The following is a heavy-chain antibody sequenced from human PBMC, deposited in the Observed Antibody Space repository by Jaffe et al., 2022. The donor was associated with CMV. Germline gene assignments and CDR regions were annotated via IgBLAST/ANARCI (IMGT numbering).Heavy chain of an antibody. D-gene: IGHD5-18*01. J-gene: IGHJ3*01. CDR2: ISAYNYKK. V-gene: IGHV1-18*04. CDR1: GYSFTRYG. CDR3: VRDLEPGYTYSDAFDL. Sequence: QVQLMQSGPEVKQPGASVKVSCKGSGYSFTRYGISWVRQAPGQGLQWMGWISAYNYKKEYAKEVQDRVTMTIDPDTSTGYMELRSLRFDDTAVYYCVRDLEPGYTYSDAFDLWGPGTMVTVSS.